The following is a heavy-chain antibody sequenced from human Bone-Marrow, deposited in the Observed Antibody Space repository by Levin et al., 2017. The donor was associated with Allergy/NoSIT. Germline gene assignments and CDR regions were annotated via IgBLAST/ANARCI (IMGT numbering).Heavy chain of an antibody. D-gene: IGHD2-15*01. Sequence: SVKVSCKASGGTFSSYAISWVRQAPGQGLEWMGGIIPIFGTANYAQKFQGRVTITADESTSTAYMELSSLRSEDTAVYYCARATVRCSGGSCYSDYYYGMDVWGQGTTVTVSS. CDR1: GGTFSSYA. CDR2: IIPIFGTA. J-gene: IGHJ6*02. CDR3: ARATVRCSGGSCYSDYYYGMDV. V-gene: IGHV1-69*13.